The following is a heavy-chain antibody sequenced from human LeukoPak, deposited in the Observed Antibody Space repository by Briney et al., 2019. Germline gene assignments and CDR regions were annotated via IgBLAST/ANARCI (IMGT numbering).Heavy chain of an antibody. V-gene: IGHV3-48*04. D-gene: IGHD5-18*01. Sequence: PGGSLRLSCAVSGFTLSSYNMNWVRQAPGKGLEWVSYIRNSGNTIYYADSVKGRFTTSRDNSKNTLYLQMNSLRAEDTAVYYCAKDRGSGYSYGLDYWGQGTLVTVSS. CDR3: AKDRGSGYSYGLDY. CDR2: IRNSGNTI. CDR1: GFTLSSYN. J-gene: IGHJ4*02.